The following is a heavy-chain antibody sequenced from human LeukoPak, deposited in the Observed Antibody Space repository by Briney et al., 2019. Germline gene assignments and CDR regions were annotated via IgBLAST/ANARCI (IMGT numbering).Heavy chain of an antibody. J-gene: IGHJ4*02. V-gene: IGHV4-30-4*01. CDR1: GGSISSGGYY. Sequence: PSETLSLTCTVSGGSISSGGYYWSWIRQPPGKGLEWIGYIYYSGSTYYNPSLKSRVTISVDTSKNQFSLKLSSVTAADTAVYYCARGNLGVTPFDYWGQGTLVTVSS. CDR2: IYYSGST. D-gene: IGHD2-21*02. CDR3: ARGNLGVTPFDY.